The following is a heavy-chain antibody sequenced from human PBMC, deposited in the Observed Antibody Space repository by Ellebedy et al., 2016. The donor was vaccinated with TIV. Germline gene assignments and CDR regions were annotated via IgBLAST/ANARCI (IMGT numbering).Heavy chain of an antibody. J-gene: IGHJ2*01. CDR2: IKEYGNEE. Sequence: GESLKISCVASGFTLSDFWMTWVRQAPGKGLEWVANIKEYGNEEYYVDSVKGRFTISRDNAENSLFLQMNNLRVEDTAVYYCARKVPAPTTVPPNWYIDLWGRGTLVTVSS. V-gene: IGHV3-7*01. CDR1: GFTLSDFW. D-gene: IGHD4-17*01. CDR3: ARKVPAPTTVPPNWYIDL.